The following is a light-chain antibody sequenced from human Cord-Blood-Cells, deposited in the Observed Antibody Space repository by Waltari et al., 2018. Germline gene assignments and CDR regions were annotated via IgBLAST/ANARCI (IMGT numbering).Light chain of an antibody. CDR2: DVS. CDR1: SSDVGGFNY. J-gene: IGLJ2*01. V-gene: IGLV2-14*01. CDR3: SSYTSSSTPVV. Sequence: QSALTQPASVSGSPGQAIPISCTGTSSDVGGFNYVSWYQQHPGKAPKLMIYDVSNRPSGFSIRFSGSKSGNTAALTISGLQAEDEADYYGSSYTSSSTPVVFGGGTKLTVL.